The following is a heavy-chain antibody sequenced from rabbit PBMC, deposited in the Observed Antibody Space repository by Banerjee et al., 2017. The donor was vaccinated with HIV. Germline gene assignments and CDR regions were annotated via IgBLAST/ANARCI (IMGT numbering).Heavy chain of an antibody. Sequence: QSLEESGGDLVKPGASLTLTCTASGFSFSSFDYMCWVRQAPGKGLEWLGCIYGGDSSRTYSASWAKGRFTISKTSSTTVTLQMTSLTAADTATYFCARGPNVGYGGGYAMYFNLWGQGTLVTDS. J-gene: IGHJ4*01. CDR3: ARGPNVGYGGGYAMYFNL. D-gene: IGHD6-1*01. V-gene: IGHV1S40*01. CDR2: IYGGDSSRT. CDR1: GFSFSSFDY.